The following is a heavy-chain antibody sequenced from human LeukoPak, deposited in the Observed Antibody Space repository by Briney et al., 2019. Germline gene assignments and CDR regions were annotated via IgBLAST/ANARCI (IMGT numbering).Heavy chain of an antibody. CDR2: IFHAGST. D-gene: IGHD3-10*01. V-gene: IGHV4-4*02. CDR1: GASISNNNW. Sequence: SETLSLTCSVSGASISNNNWWNWMRQPPGKGLEWIGDIFHAGSTNYNPSLKSRVTISLDKSKNQFSLTLTSVTAADTAVYYCAVLEGYYSGSGTYHWGQGILVTVSS. CDR3: AVLEGYYSGSGTYH. J-gene: IGHJ1*01.